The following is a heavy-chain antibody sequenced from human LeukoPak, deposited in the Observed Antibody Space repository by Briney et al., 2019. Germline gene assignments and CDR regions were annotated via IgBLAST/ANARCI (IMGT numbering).Heavy chain of an antibody. D-gene: IGHD5-24*01. V-gene: IGHV5-51*01. Sequence: GESLKISCKASGYSFTSYWIAWVRQIPGKGLEWMGIINPADSDTRYSLSIQGQVTISADRSISTAYLQWSSLKASDSAIYYCARGEGGYNYAFWCQGTLVSVSS. J-gene: IGHJ4*02. CDR2: INPADSDT. CDR1: GYSFTSYW. CDR3: ARGEGGYNYAF.